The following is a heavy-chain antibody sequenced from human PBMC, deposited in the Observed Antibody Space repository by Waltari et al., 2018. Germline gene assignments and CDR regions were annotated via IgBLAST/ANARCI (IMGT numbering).Heavy chain of an antibody. D-gene: IGHD1-26*01. V-gene: IGHV4-61*02. J-gene: IGHJ3*02. CDR3: AREGGTAAFDI. CDR1: GGSISSGSYY. Sequence: QVQLQESGPGLVKPSQTLSLTCTVPGGSISSGSYYWSWIRQPAGKGLEWIGRIYTSGSTNYNPSLKSRVTISVDTSKNQFSLKLSSVTAADTAVYYCAREGGTAAFDIWGQGTMVTVSS. CDR2: IYTSGST.